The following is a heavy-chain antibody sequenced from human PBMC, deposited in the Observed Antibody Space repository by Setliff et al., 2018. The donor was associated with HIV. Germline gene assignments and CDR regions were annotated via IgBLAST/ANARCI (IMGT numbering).Heavy chain of an antibody. CDR1: GYSISSGANY. J-gene: IGHJ4*02. CDR3: AREPRVRGTLDF. CDR2: IYASGST. D-gene: IGHD2-15*01. V-gene: IGHV4-61*02. Sequence: PSETLSLTCAVSGYSISSGANYWSWIRQPAGQRLEWIGRIYASGSTNYNPSLKSRVSISVDMSQNQFSLKVTSVTAADTAVYYCAREPRVRGTLDFWGQGTLVTVS.